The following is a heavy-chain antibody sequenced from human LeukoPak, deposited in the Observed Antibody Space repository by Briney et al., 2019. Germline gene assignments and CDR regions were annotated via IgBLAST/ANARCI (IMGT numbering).Heavy chain of an antibody. J-gene: IGHJ5*02. CDR3: ARDHYDSSGYYHWFDP. V-gene: IGHV4-34*01. Sequence: SETLSLTCAVYGGSFSGYYWSWIRQPPGKGLEWIGEINHSGSTNYNPSLKSRVTISVDTSKNQFSLKLSSVTAADTAVYYCARDHYDSSGYYHWFDPWGQGTLVTVSS. D-gene: IGHD3-22*01. CDR1: GGSFSGYY. CDR2: INHSGST.